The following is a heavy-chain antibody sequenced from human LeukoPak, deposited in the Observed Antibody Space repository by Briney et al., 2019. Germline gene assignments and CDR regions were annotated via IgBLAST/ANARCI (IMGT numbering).Heavy chain of an antibody. CDR1: GFTFSSYW. J-gene: IGHJ4*02. CDR2: INSDGSST. CDR3: ARGNGSGSYLIDS. Sequence: PGGSLRLSCAASGFTFSSYWMHWVRQAPGKGLVWVSRINSDGSSTSYADSVKGRFTISRDNAKNTLYLQMNSLRAEDTALYYCARGNGSGSYLIDSWGQGTLVTVSS. D-gene: IGHD3-10*01. V-gene: IGHV3-74*01.